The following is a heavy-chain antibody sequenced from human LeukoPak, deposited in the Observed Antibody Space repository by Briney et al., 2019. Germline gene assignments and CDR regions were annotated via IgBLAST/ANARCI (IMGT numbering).Heavy chain of an antibody. CDR3: ARLGAYYYDSSGYYYNRYFDY. Sequence: SETLSLTCTVSGYSISSGYYWGWIRQSPGKGLEWIGSVYHSGSTYYNPSLKSPVTISVDTSKNQFSLELSSVTAADTAVYYCARLGAYYYDSSGYYYNRYFDYWDQGILVTVSS. V-gene: IGHV4-38-2*02. CDR1: GYSISSGYY. CDR2: VYHSGST. J-gene: IGHJ4*02. D-gene: IGHD3-22*01.